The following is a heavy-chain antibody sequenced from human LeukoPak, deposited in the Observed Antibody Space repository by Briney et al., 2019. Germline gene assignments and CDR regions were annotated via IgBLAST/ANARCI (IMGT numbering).Heavy chain of an antibody. CDR3: ARDYDGGAFDI. J-gene: IGHJ3*02. D-gene: IGHD3-16*01. V-gene: IGHV3-74*01. Sequence: GGSLRLSCAASGFTFSSYWMHWVRQAPGKGLVWVSRINSDGSSTSYADSVKGRFTISRDNAKNTLYLQMNSLRAEDAAVYYCARDYDGGAFDIWGQGTMVTVSS. CDR1: GFTFSSYW. CDR2: INSDGSST.